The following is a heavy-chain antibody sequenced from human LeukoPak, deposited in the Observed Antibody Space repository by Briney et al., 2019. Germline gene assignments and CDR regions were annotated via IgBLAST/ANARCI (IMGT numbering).Heavy chain of an antibody. Sequence: SETLSLTCTVSGGSISSYYWSWIRQPAGKGLEWIGRIYTSGSTNYNPSLKSRVTMSVDTSKIQFSLKLSSVTAADTGVYYCARVPGVYYDSLTGYGSGWFDPWGQGTLVTVPS. V-gene: IGHV4-4*07. CDR2: IYTSGST. CDR1: GGSISSYY. CDR3: ARVPGVYYDSLTGYGSGWFDP. J-gene: IGHJ5*02. D-gene: IGHD3-9*01.